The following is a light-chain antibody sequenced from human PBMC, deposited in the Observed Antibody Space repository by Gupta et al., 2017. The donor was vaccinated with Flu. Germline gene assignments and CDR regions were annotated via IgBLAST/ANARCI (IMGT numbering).Light chain of an antibody. J-gene: IGKJ1*01. V-gene: IGKV3-20*01. CDR2: GAS. Sequence: ESVLTQSPDSLSLSPGERATLACRASHSVSSAYLVCYQQKGGQAPRLNIYGASERAKGVPERFSGSGAGTDFTLTSSVLETEDCAVYYLQHSGGSRTFGQGTKVETK. CDR3: QHSGGSRT. CDR1: HSVSSAY.